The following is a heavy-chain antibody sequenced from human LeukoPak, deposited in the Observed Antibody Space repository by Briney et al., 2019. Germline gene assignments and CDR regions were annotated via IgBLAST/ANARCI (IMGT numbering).Heavy chain of an antibody. J-gene: IGHJ4*02. Sequence: GGSLRLSCAASRFTFNTYAMSWVRQAAGKELECVSAISGSGGSTYYADSVKGRFTISRDNSKNTLYLQMNSLRAEDTAVYYCAKDGLVWFGELNWGQGTLVTVP. CDR2: ISGSGGST. CDR3: AKDGLVWFGELN. CDR1: RFTFNTYA. V-gene: IGHV3-23*01. D-gene: IGHD3-10*01.